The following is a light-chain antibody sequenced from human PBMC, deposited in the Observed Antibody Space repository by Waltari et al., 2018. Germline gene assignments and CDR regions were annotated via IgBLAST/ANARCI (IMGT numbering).Light chain of an antibody. CDR3: QAWGTGTKRE. Sequence: QVVLTQSPSASASLGASVKLTCTLSSGHSSYAIAWHQQQPEKGPRYLIKVNSDGSHSRGDGIPDRFSGSSSGAERYLTISRLQSEDEADYYCQAWGTGTKREFGGGTKLTVL. CDR1: SGHSSYA. V-gene: IGLV4-69*01. CDR2: VNSDGSH. J-gene: IGLJ2*01.